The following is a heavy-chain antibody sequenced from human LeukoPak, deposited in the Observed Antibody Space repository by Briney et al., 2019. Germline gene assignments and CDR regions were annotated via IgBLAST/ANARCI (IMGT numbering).Heavy chain of an antibody. D-gene: IGHD3-22*01. Sequence: GGSLRLSCAASGFTFTNYAMSCVRQALGKGLEWVSTISGGGGSTYSADSVMGRFTISRDNSKTTLYLQMNSLRAEDTAVYYCAKENWVYNWKYDSSGSGINYWGQGTRVTVSS. J-gene: IGHJ4*02. CDR1: GFTFTNYA. V-gene: IGHV3-23*01. CDR3: AKENWVYNWKYDSSGSGINY. CDR2: ISGGGGST.